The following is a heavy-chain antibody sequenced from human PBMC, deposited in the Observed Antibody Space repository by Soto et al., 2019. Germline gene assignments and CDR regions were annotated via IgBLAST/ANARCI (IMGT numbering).Heavy chain of an antibody. CDR2: IYPGDSDT. CDR1: GYSFTSYW. D-gene: IGHD2-21*01. V-gene: IGHV5-51*01. Sequence: GESLKISCKGSGYSFTSYWIGWVRQMPGKGLEWMGIIYPGDSDTRYSPSFQGQVTISADKSISTAYLQWSSLKASDTAMYYCARRVRSFHGHYNWFDPWGQGTLVTVSS. CDR3: ARRVRSFHGHYNWFDP. J-gene: IGHJ5*02.